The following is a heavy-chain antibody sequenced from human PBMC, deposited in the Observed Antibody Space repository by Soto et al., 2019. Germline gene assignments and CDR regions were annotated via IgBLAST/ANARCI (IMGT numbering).Heavy chain of an antibody. Sequence: QGQLQQWGAGLLKPSETLSLTCAVYGGSFSGYYWSWIRQPPGKGLVWIGEINHSGSTNYNPSLNSRVTITVDTSKNQFSLKLGSVPAADTTVYYCARDSAGYQHLKKKGRNAHFDYRGQGTLVTVSS. CDR1: GGSFSGYY. D-gene: IGHD6-25*01. V-gene: IGHV4-34*01. CDR2: INHSGST. J-gene: IGHJ4*02. CDR3: ARDSAGYQHLKKKGRNAHFDY.